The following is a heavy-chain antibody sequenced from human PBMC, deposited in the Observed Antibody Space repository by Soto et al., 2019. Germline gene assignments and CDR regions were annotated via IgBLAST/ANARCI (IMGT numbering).Heavy chain of an antibody. V-gene: IGHV4-31*03. J-gene: IGHJ4*02. D-gene: IGHD1-26*01. CDR1: GGSISSGGYY. CDR2: IYYSGST. Sequence: QVQLQESGPGLVKPSQTLSLTCTVSGGSISSGGYYWSWIRQHPGKGLEWIGYIYYSGSTYYNPYLKSRVTISVDTSKNQFSLKLSAVTAADTAVYYCAREGGIVGATAADYWGQGTLVTVSS. CDR3: AREGGIVGATAADY.